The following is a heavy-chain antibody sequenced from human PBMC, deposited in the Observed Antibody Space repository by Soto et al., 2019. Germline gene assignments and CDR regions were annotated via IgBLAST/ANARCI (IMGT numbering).Heavy chain of an antibody. D-gene: IGHD5-12*01. CDR3: ARRSGSNSFDY. Sequence: QVQLVESGGGLVEPGGSLRLSCAASGFTFSDYYMSWVRQAPGKGLEGISYISSSGSTIYYADSVKGRFTISRDNAKNSLYLQMNSLRAEDTAMYYCARRSGSNSFDYWGQGTLVSVSS. CDR2: ISSSGSTI. J-gene: IGHJ4*02. V-gene: IGHV3-11*01. CDR1: GFTFSDYY.